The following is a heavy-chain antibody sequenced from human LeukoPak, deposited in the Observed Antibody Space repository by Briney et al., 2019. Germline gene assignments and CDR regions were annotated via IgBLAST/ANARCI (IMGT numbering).Heavy chain of an antibody. J-gene: IGHJ6*02. D-gene: IGHD1-26*01. CDR1: GCTFSSYA. CDR2: ISGSGGST. Sequence: QPGGSLRLSCAASGCTFSSYAMSWVRQAPGKGLEWVSAISGSGGSTYYADSVKGRFTISRDNSKNTLYLQMNSLRAEDTAVYYCAKDPEWELPFGMDVWGQGTTVTVSS. CDR3: AKDPEWELPFGMDV. V-gene: IGHV3-23*01.